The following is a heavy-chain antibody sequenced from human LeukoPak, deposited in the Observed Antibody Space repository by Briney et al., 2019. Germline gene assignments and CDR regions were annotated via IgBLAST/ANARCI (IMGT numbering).Heavy chain of an antibody. Sequence: PSETLSLTCTVSGGSISSYYWSWIRQPPGKGLEWIGYIYYSGSTNYNPSLKSRVTISVDTPKNQFSLKLSSVTAADTAVYYCARHPEGMDVRGQGTTVTVSS. V-gene: IGHV4-59*08. CDR2: IYYSGST. CDR1: GGSISSYY. CDR3: ARHPEGMDV. J-gene: IGHJ6*02.